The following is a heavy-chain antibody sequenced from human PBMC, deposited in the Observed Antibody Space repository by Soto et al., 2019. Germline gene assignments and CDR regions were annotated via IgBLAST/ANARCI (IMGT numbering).Heavy chain of an antibody. CDR3: AKDGSGSYLY. Sequence: GGSLRLSCAASGFTFSSYGMHWVRQAPGKGLEWVAVISYDGSNKYYADSVKGRFTISRDNSKNTLYLQMISLRAEDTAVYYCAKDGSGSYLYWGQGTLVTVSS. CDR1: GFTFSSYG. CDR2: ISYDGSNK. J-gene: IGHJ4*02. D-gene: IGHD1-26*01. V-gene: IGHV3-30*18.